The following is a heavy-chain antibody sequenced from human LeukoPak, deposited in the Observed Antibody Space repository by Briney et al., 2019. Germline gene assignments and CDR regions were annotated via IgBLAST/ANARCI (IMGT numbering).Heavy chain of an antibody. J-gene: IGHJ6*03. Sequence: GGSLRLSCAASGFTVSSSYMSWVRQAPGKGLEWVSVIYSGGSTYYADSVKGRFTISRDNPKNTLYLQMNSLRAEDTAVYYCASPLYKHDCSSTSCYTDYYYMDVWGKGTTVTVSS. CDR1: GFTVSSSY. CDR2: IYSGGST. D-gene: IGHD2-2*02. CDR3: ASPLYKHDCSSTSCYTDYYYMDV. V-gene: IGHV3-53*01.